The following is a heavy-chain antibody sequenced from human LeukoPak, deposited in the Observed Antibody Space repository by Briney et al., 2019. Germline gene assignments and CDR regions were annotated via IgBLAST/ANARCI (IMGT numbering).Heavy chain of an antibody. CDR2: ISYDGSNK. V-gene: IGHV3-30*03. CDR1: GFTLSSYG. Sequence: GRSLRLSCAASGFTLSSYGMHWVRQAPGKGREWVAVISYDGSNKYYAYSVKGRFTISRDNSKNTLYLQMNSLRAEDTAVYYCASYYYYYMDVWGKGTTVTISS. CDR3: ASYYYYYMDV. J-gene: IGHJ6*03.